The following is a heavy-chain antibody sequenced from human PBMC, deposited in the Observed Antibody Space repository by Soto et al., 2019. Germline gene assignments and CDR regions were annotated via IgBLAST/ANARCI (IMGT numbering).Heavy chain of an antibody. J-gene: IGHJ5*02. CDR3: ARAPGRGCSSTSCYKIPYNPYNWFDP. D-gene: IGHD2-2*02. V-gene: IGHV1-69*13. CDR1: GGTFSSYA. Sequence: ASVKVSCKASGGTFSSYAISWVRQAPGQGLEWMGGIIPIFGTANYAQKFQGRVTITADESTSTAYMELSSLRSEDTAVYYCARAPGRGCSSTSCYKIPYNPYNWFDPWGQGTLVTVSS. CDR2: IIPIFGTA.